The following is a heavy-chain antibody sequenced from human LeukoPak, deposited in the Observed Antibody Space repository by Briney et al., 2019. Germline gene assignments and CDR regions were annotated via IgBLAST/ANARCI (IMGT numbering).Heavy chain of an antibody. CDR2: ISSSSSYI. J-gene: IGHJ4*02. V-gene: IGHV3-21*01. CDR1: GFTFSSYS. D-gene: IGHD6-13*01. CDR3: ARGFIAAASGFDY. Sequence: SVGSLRLSCAASGFTFSSYSMNWVRQAPGKGLEWVSSISSSSSYIYYADSVKGRFTISRDNAKNSLYLQMNSLRAEDTAVYYCARGFIAAASGFDYWGQGTLVTVSS.